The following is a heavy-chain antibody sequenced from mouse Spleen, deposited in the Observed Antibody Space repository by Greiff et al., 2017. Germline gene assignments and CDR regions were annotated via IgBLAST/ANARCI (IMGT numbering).Heavy chain of an antibody. CDR3: TCYYDYDRVFAY. CDR2: IDPENGDT. V-gene: IGHV14-4*01. J-gene: IGHJ3*01. D-gene: IGHD2-4*01. CDR1: GFNIKDDY. Sequence: VQLQQSGAELVRPGASVKLSCTASGFNIKDDYMHWVKQRPEQGLEWIGWIDPENGDTEYASKFQGKATITADTSSNTAYLQLSSLTSEDTAVYYCTCYYDYDRVFAYWGQGTLVTVSA.